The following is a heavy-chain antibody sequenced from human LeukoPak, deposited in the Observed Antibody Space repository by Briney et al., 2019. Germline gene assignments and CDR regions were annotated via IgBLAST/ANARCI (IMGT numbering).Heavy chain of an antibody. Sequence: PSETLSLTCTVSTGSISSYYWSWIRQPAGKGLEWIGRIYTSGSTKYNPSLKSRVTMSVDTSTNQFSLKLSSVTAADTAVYYCARTTEGGYTYDYFYYYYMDVWGKGTTVTISS. J-gene: IGHJ6*03. D-gene: IGHD5-18*01. CDR1: TGSISSYY. CDR2: IYTSGST. V-gene: IGHV4-4*07. CDR3: ARTTEGGYTYDYFYYYYMDV.